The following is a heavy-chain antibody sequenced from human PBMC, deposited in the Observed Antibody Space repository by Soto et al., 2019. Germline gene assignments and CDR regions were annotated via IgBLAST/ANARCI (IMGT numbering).Heavy chain of an antibody. CDR3: AREEDGGNSDAFDI. D-gene: IGHD2-21*02. Sequence: GGSLRLSCAASGFTFSSYWMSWVRQAPGKGLEWVANIKQDGSEKYYVDSVKGRFTISRDNAKNSLYLQMNSLRAEDTAVYDCAREEDGGNSDAFDIWGQGTMVTVS. J-gene: IGHJ3*02. V-gene: IGHV3-7*01. CDR1: GFTFSSYW. CDR2: IKQDGSEK.